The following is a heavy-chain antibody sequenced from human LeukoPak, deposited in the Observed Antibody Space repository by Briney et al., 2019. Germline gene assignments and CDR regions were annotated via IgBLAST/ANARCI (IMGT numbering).Heavy chain of an antibody. CDR3: ASGGTTGYDAFDI. Sequence: SETLSLTCTVSGGSISSSTYYWGWIRQPPGKGLEWIGYIYYTGSTYCNPSLKSRVTISVNTSKNQFSLKLSSVTAADTAVYYCASGGTTGYDAFDIWGQGTMVTVSS. V-gene: IGHV4-39*07. D-gene: IGHD4-17*01. CDR1: GGSISSSTYY. J-gene: IGHJ3*02. CDR2: IYYTGST.